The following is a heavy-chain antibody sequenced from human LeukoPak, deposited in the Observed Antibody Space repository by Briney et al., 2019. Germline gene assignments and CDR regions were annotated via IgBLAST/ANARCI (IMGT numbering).Heavy chain of an antibody. V-gene: IGHV4-59*01. J-gene: IGHJ4*02. D-gene: IGHD5-24*01. Sequence: SETLSLTCTVSGGSISSYYWSWIRQPPGKGLEWIGYIYYSGSTNYDPSLKSRVTISVDTSKNQFSLKLSSVTAADTAVYYCASLRDGYTRYDYWGQGTLVTVSS. CDR3: ASLRDGYTRYDY. CDR2: IYYSGST. CDR1: GGSISSYY.